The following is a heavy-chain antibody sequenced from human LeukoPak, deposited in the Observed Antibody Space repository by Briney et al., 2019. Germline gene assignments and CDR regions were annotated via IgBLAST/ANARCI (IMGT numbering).Heavy chain of an antibody. CDR3: ATYMLRDNWNVHTFDS. CDR1: GGTFITYT. J-gene: IGHJ4*02. Sequence: ASVKVPCKASGGTFITYTINWVRQAPGQGLEWMGGIIPIFGTANYAQKFQGRVTVTTDDSTSTAFMELSSLRSEDTAVYYCATYMLRDNWNVHTFDSWGQGTLVTVSS. CDR2: IIPIFGTA. D-gene: IGHD1-1*01. V-gene: IGHV1-69*05.